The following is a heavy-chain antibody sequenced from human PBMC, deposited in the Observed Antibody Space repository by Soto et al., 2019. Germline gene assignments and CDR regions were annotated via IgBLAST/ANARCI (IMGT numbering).Heavy chain of an antibody. CDR1: GFNFNSYS. D-gene: IGHD2-15*01. CDR3: ARDCSGGSCYPGMDV. Sequence: GGSRRRSCAASGFNFNSYSINWGREAPGKRLEWLSSISSSGYIFSTDSVRGRFTISRDNAKNSVYLQINSLRAEDTAVYFCARDCSGGSCYPGMDVWGQGTTVTVSS. V-gene: IGHV3-21*01. CDR2: ISSSGYI. J-gene: IGHJ6*02.